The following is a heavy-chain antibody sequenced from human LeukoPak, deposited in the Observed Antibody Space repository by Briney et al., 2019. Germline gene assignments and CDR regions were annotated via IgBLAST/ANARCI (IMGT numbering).Heavy chain of an antibody. Sequence: GESLKISCKGSGYSLTSYWIGWVRQMPGKGLEWMGIIYPGDSDTRYSPSFQGQVTISADKSISTAYLQWSSLRASDTAMYYCARPGYCSGGSCYQGDYWGQGTLVTVSS. J-gene: IGHJ4*02. V-gene: IGHV5-51*01. D-gene: IGHD2-15*01. CDR3: ARPGYCSGGSCYQGDY. CDR1: GYSLTSYW. CDR2: IYPGDSDT.